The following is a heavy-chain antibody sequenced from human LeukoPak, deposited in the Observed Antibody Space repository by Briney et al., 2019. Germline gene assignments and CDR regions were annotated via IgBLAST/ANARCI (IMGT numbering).Heavy chain of an antibody. Sequence: SETLSLTCTVSGDSITSSSYSWDWIRQPPGTGLEWIGSIYYSGNTYYNPSLKSRVTISVDTSKKQFSLRLSSVTAADTAVYYCAIISSGLGYWGQGTLVTVSS. D-gene: IGHD6-19*01. J-gene: IGHJ4*02. CDR2: IYYSGNT. CDR3: AIISSGLGY. V-gene: IGHV4-39*07. CDR1: GDSITSSSYS.